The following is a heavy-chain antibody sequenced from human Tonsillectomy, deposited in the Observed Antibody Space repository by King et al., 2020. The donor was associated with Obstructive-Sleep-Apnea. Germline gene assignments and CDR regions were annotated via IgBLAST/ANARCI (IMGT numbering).Heavy chain of an antibody. D-gene: IGHD3-9*01. V-gene: IGHV1-46*01. Sequence: VQLVQSGVEVKKPGASVRISCKASGYTFTYFHMHWVRQVPGQGLEWMGMINPSDDRTSYAQKFQGRVTMTSDTSTSTAYMELSSLRSEDTALYYLASVLRYLDWVTTTRYGMDVWGQGTTVSVSS. CDR2: INPSDDRT. CDR3: ASVLRYLDWVTTTRYGMDV. CDR1: GYTFTYFH. J-gene: IGHJ6*02.